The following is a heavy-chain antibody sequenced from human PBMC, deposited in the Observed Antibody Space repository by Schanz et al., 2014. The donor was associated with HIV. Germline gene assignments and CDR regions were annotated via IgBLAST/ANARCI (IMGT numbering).Heavy chain of an antibody. CDR2: ISWSSGNI. J-gene: IGHJ2*01. Sequence: EVQLVESGGGLVQPGKSLRLSCAAAGFKFDDYGMHWVRQAPGKGLEWVAGISWSSGNIGYADSVKGRFTISRDNAKRTLYLQMNSLRAEESAVFYCARESNGAFDLWGRGTLVTVSS. CDR1: GFKFDDYG. V-gene: IGHV3-9*01. CDR3: ARESNGAFDL.